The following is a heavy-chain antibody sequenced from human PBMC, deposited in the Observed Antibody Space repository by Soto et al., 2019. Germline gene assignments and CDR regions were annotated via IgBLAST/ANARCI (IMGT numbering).Heavy chain of an antibody. Sequence: NPSETLSLTCAVSGGSISSGGYSWSWIRQPPGKGLEWIGYIYHSGSTYYNPSLKSRVTISVDRSKNQFSLKLSSVTAADTAVYYCARDYGDILTGYRGGMDVWGQGTTGTVS. D-gene: IGHD3-9*01. CDR2: IYHSGST. CDR1: GGSISSGGYS. J-gene: IGHJ6*02. CDR3: ARDYGDILTGYRGGMDV. V-gene: IGHV4-30-2*01.